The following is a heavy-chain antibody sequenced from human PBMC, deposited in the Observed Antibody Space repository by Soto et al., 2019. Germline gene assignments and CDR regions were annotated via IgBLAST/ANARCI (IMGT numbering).Heavy chain of an antibody. J-gene: IGHJ5*02. CDR2: ISAYNGNT. V-gene: IGHV1-18*01. Sequence: ASVKVSCKASGYTFTSYGISWVRQAPGQGLEWMGWISAYNGNTNYAQKLQGRVTMTTDTSTSTAYMELRSLRSDDTAVYYCARVDYYGSGSYYSPRSFNWFDPWGQGTLVTVS. CDR3: ARVDYYGSGSYYSPRSFNWFDP. D-gene: IGHD3-10*01. CDR1: GYTFTSYG.